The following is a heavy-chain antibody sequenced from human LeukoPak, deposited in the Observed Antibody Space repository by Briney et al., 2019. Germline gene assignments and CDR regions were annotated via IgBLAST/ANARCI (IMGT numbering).Heavy chain of an antibody. V-gene: IGHV3-9*01. CDR1: GFTFDDYA. D-gene: IGHD6-6*01. J-gene: IGHJ4*02. CDR3: AFGPPRSSSGTYYFDY. Sequence: GGSLRLSCAASGFTFDDYAMHWVRQAPGKGLEWVSGISWNSGSIGYADSVKGRFTISRDNAKNSLYLQMNSLRAEDTALYYCAFGPPRSSSGTYYFDYWGQGTLVTVSS. CDR2: ISWNSGSI.